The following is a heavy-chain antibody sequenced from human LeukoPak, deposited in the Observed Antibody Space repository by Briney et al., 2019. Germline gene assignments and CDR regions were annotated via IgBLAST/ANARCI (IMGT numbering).Heavy chain of an antibody. V-gene: IGHV5-51*01. CDR2: IYPGDSDT. CDR1: GYIFTSHW. CDR3: ARRSGVGSGTYYIFDY. J-gene: IGHJ4*02. Sequence: GESLKISCEGSGYIFTSHWIAWVRQMPGKGLEWMGIIYPGDSDTRYSPSFQGQVTISADKSINTAYLQWSSLKASDTAIYYCARRSGVGSGTYYIFDYWGQGTLVTVS. D-gene: IGHD3-10*01.